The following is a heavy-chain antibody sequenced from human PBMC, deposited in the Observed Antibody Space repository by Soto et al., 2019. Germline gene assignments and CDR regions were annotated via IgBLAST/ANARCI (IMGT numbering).Heavy chain of an antibody. V-gene: IGHV5-51*01. CDR2: IYPGDSDT. CDR3: ASSTVPHSYVTDV. Sequence: PVVSKRNSWKGAEGSFIDYWIGWMSKIPVKGLEWMGIIYPGDSDTIYSPSFQGQFTISADKSISTAYLQWSSLKASDTAMYYCASSTVPHSYVTDVLVQGTSV. D-gene: IGHD1-1*01. J-gene: IGHJ6*01. CDR1: EGSFIDYW.